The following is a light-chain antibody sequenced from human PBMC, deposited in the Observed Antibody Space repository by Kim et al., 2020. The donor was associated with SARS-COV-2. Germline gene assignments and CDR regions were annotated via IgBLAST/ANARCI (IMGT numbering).Light chain of an antibody. CDR2: EAS. V-gene: IGKV1-5*03. CDR3: QQYKSYPYT. Sequence: GDRVTITCRASQSVSSCLAWYQQKPGKAPKLLMYEASNLEGDVPSRFSGSGFGTEFTLTISSLQPDDFASYYCQQYKSYPYTFGQGTKLEI. J-gene: IGKJ2*01. CDR1: QSVSSC.